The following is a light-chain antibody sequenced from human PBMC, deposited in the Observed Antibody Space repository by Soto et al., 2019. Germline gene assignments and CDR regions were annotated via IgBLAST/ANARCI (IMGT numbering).Light chain of an antibody. V-gene: IGKV1-5*03. Sequence: DIQMTQSPSTLSASVGDRVTITCRASQSIRGWLAWYQQRQGKAPKLLIYEASSFQSGVPSRFSGSGSATEFTLTISSLQADDFASYYCHQNYAYPWTFGQGTKVEIK. J-gene: IGKJ1*01. CDR1: QSIRGW. CDR2: EAS. CDR3: HQNYAYPWT.